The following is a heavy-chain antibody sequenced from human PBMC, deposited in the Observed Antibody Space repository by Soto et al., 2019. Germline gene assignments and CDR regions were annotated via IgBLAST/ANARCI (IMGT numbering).Heavy chain of an antibody. J-gene: IGHJ5*02. V-gene: IGHV1-69*13. CDR1: GGTFSSYA. CDR3: ARDAANLVVTAISWFDP. D-gene: IGHD2-21*02. CDR2: IIPIFGTA. Sequence: SVKVSCKASGGTFSSYAISWVRQAPGQGLEWMGGIIPIFGTANYAQKFQGRVTITADESTSTAYMELSSLRSEDTAVYYCARDAANLVVTAISWFDPWGQGTLVTVSS.